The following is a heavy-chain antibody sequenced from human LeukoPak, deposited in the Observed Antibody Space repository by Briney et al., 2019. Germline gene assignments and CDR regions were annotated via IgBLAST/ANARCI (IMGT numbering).Heavy chain of an antibody. J-gene: IGHJ5*02. V-gene: IGHV1-69*04. CDR3: ARGGLQAPGWFDP. D-gene: IGHD2-21*02. CDR1: GGTFSSYV. Sequence: ASVKVSCKASGGTFSSYVISWVRQAPGQGLEWMGRIIPIFGIANYAQKFQGRVTITADKSTSTAYMELSSLRSEDTAVYYCARGGLQAPGWFDPWGQGTLVTVSS. CDR2: IIPIFGIA.